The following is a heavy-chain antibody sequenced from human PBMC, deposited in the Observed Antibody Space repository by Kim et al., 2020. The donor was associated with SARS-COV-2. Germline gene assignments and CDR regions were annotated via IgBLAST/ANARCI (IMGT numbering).Heavy chain of an antibody. CDR3: ARGEKSYP. J-gene: IGHJ5*02. V-gene: IGHV1-8*01. CDR1: GYDFLIFD. Sequence: ASVKVSCKASGYDFLIFDINWGRQAPGQGLEWLGWMTPKSGKTGYAQKFQGRVAMTRDTSTSTAYLELTFLTSQDTAVDYCARGEKSYPWGQGTLVSVSS. CDR2: MTPKSGKT.